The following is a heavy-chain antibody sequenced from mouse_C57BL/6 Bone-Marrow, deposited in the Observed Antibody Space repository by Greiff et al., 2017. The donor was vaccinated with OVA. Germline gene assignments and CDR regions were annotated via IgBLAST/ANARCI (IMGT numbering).Heavy chain of an antibody. Sequence: VQLQQPGAELVKPGASVKMSCKASGYTFTSYWITWVKQRPGQGLEWIGDIYPGSGSTNYNEKFKSKATLTVDTSSSTAYMQLSSLTSEDSAVYYCARRNDGYYVYYWYFDVWGTGTTVTVSS. CDR1: GYTFTSYW. V-gene: IGHV1-55*01. CDR2: IYPGSGST. CDR3: ARRNDGYYVYYWYFDV. J-gene: IGHJ1*03. D-gene: IGHD2-3*01.